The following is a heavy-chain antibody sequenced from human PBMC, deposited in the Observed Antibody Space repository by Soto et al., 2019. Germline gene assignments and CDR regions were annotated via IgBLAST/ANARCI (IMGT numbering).Heavy chain of an antibody. Sequence: SLQVSCKASGGTFSSYAISWVRQDPRQGLEWMGGIIPIFGTANYAQKFQGRVTITADESTSTAYMELSSVRSEDTAVYYCARGEGYIVLVHSKNEYWYFDLWGLGTLVTSPQ. CDR2: IIPIFGTA. V-gene: IGHV1-69*13. J-gene: IGHJ2*01. D-gene: IGHD2-8*02. CDR3: ARGEGYIVLVHSKNEYWYFDL. CDR1: GGTFSSYA.